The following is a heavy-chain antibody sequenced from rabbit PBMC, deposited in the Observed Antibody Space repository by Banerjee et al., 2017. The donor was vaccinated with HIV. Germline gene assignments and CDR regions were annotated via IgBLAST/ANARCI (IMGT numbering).Heavy chain of an antibody. Sequence: QSLEESGGDLVKPGASLTLTCTASGFTLSNYWMCWVRQAPGKGLEWIACINSNTGNTVYASWAKGPFTISKTSSTTVTLQMTSLTAADTATYFCARDLAGVIGWNFNLWGPGTLVTVS. D-gene: IGHD4-1*01. CDR3: ARDLAGVIGWNFNL. J-gene: IGHJ4*01. CDR2: INSNTGNT. CDR1: GFTLSNYW. V-gene: IGHV1S40*01.